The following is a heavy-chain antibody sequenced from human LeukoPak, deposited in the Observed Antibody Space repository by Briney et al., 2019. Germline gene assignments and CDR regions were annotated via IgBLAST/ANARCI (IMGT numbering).Heavy chain of an antibody. D-gene: IGHD2-2*02. V-gene: IGHV4-34*01. CDR1: GGSFSGYY. CDR2: INHSGST. Sequence: PSETLSLTCAVYGGSFSGYYWSWIRQPPGKGLEWIGEINHSGSTNYNPSLKSRVTISVDTSKNQFSLKLSSVTAADTAVYYCAGGLRYLSSSTSCYNYWGQGTLVTVSS. CDR3: AGGLRYLSSSTSCYNY. J-gene: IGHJ4*02.